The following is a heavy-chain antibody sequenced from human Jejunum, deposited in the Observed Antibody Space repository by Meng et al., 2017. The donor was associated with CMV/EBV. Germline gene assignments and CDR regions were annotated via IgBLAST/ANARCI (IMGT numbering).Heavy chain of an antibody. V-gene: IGHV3-21*01. CDR3: ARAGGIYDSPDV. CDR2: ISNSSSYI. J-gene: IGHJ6*02. Sequence: ASGFTFTSYCMNWVRQAPGKGLEWVSSISNSSSYIYCADSVKSRFTISRDNTKNSLYLQMNSLRAEDTAVYYCARAGGIYDSPDVWGQGTTVTVSS. CDR1: GFTFTSYC. D-gene: IGHD3-3*01.